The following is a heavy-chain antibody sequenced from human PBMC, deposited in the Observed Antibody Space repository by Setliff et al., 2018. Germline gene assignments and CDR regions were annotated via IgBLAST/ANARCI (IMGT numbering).Heavy chain of an antibody. Sequence: PGGSLILSCGASGFTFSSYWMTWVRQAPGKGLEWVANIKEDGNEKHYADSVKGRFIISRDNAKSSLTLQMLSLRGEDSAVYYCAKDGVGPTYTYFFDFWGQGSQVTVSS. CDR1: GFTFSSYW. V-gene: IGHV3-7*01. CDR2: IKEDGNEK. J-gene: IGHJ4*02. CDR3: AKDGVGPTYTYFFDF. D-gene: IGHD1-26*01.